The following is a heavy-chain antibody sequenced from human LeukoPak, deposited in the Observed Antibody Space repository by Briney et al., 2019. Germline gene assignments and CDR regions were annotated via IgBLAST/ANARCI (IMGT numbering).Heavy chain of an antibody. CDR1: GYTFTSYD. CDR2: MNPNSGNT. J-gene: IGHJ4*02. V-gene: IGHV1-8*01. CDR3: ARGPASFGVVIIYYFDY. Sequence: ASVKVSCKASGYTFTSYDINWVRQATGQGLEWMGWMNPNSGNTGYAQKFQGRVTMTRNTSISTAYMELSSLRSEGTAVYYCARGPASFGVVIIYYFDYWGQGTLVTVSS. D-gene: IGHD3-3*01.